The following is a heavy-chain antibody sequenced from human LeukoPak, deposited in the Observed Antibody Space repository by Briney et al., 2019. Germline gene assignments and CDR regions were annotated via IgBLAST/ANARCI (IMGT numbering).Heavy chain of an antibody. CDR2: ISWDGGST. D-gene: IGHD6-13*01. V-gene: IGHV3-43*01. Sequence: GGSLRLSCAASGFTFDDYTMHWVRQAPGKGLEWVSLISWDGGSTYYADSVKGRFTISRDNSKNTLYLQMGSLRAEDMAVYYCARGPPSKMGSSWFGLFDPWGQGTLVTVSS. CDR1: GFTFDDYT. J-gene: IGHJ5*02. CDR3: ARGPPSKMGSSWFGLFDP.